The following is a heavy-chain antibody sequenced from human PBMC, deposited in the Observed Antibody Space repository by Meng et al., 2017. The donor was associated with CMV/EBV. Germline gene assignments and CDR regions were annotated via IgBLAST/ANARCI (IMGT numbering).Heavy chain of an antibody. CDR3: FGSFTYYYGMDV. V-gene: IGHV4-34*01. J-gene: IGHJ6*02. D-gene: IGHD3-16*01. CDR1: GGSFSGYY. Sequence: SETLSLTCAVYGGSFSGYYWSWIRQPPGKGLEWIGEINHSGSTNYNPSLKSRVTISVDTSKNQFSLKLSSVTAADTAVYYCFGSFTYYYGMDVRGQGTTVTVSS. CDR2: INHSGST.